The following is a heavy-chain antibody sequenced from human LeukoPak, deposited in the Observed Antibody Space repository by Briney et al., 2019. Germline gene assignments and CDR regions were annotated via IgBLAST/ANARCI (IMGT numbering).Heavy chain of an antibody. CDR3: ARASSGWYYFDY. CDR2: ISSSSSYI. Sequence: GGSLRLSXAASGFTFGSYSMNWVRQPPGKGLEWVSSISSSSSYIYYADSVKGRFTISRDNAKNSLYLQMNSLRAEDTAVYYCARASSGWYYFDYWGQGTLVTVSS. D-gene: IGHD6-19*01. V-gene: IGHV3-21*01. J-gene: IGHJ4*02. CDR1: GFTFGSYS.